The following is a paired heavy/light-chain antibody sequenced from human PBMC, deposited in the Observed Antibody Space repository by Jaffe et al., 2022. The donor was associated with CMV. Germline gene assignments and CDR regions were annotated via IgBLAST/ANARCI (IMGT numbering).Heavy chain of an antibody. V-gene: IGHV3-72*01. CDR2: IRNKANSYST. Sequence: EVQLVESGGGLVQPGGSLRLSCAASGFTFSDHYMDWVRQAPGKGLEWVGRIRNKANSYSTEYAASVKGRFIISRDDSMNSFYLQINSLKTEDTAVYHCGRLARFDAFDIWGHGAMVSVSS. CDR1: GFTFSDHY. D-gene: IGHD3-10*01. CDR3: GRLARFDAFDI. J-gene: IGHJ3*02.
Light chain of an antibody. Sequence: QSVVTQPPSASGTPGQRVTISCSGSSSNIGKNNVYWYQQFPGTAPKLLIYTNDQRPSGVPDRFSGSKSGTSASLAISGLRSDDEADYYCAVWDDSLSGRVFGGGTKLTVL. V-gene: IGLV1-47*01. J-gene: IGLJ3*02. CDR1: SSNIGKNN. CDR3: AVWDDSLSGRV. CDR2: TND.